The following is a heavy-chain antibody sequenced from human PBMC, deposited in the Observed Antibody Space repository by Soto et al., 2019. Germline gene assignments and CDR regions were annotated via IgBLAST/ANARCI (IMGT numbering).Heavy chain of an antibody. V-gene: IGHV1-2*04. Sequence: XSVKVSCKASGYSFTCYYMHWVRQAPGQGLEWMGWINPNSGGTNDAQKFQGWVTMTRDTSISTAYMELSRLRSDDTAVYYCARGGNITPLYYDILTGNYGMDDWGQGSTVTVSS. CDR3: ARGGNITPLYYDILTGNYGMDD. CDR2: INPNSGGT. CDR1: GYSFTCYY. J-gene: IGHJ6*02. D-gene: IGHD3-9*01.